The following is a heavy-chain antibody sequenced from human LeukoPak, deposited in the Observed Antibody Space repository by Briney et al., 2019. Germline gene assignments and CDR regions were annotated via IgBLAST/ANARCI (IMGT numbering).Heavy chain of an antibody. CDR2: IYPGDSDT. D-gene: IGHD6-13*01. V-gene: IGHV5-51*01. J-gene: IGHJ4*02. CDR3: ARTITAAVPFDY. Sequence: PGESLKISCKGSGYSFTSYWIGWVRPMPGKGRGWMGIIYPGDSDTRYSPSFQGQVTISADKSISTAYLQWSSLKASDTAMYYCARTITAAVPFDYWGQGTLVTVSS. CDR1: GYSFTSYW.